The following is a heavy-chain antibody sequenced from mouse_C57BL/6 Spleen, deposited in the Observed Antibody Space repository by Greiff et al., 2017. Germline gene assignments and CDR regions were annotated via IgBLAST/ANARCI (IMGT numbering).Heavy chain of an antibody. CDR3: ARHEDGKDAMDY. D-gene: IGHD1-1*01. Sequence: VKLVESGAELVKPGASVKLSCKASGYTFTEYTIHWVKQRSGQGLEWIGWFYPGSGSIKYNEKFKDKATLTADKSSSTVYMELSRLTSEDSAVYFCARHEDGKDAMDYWGQGTSVTVSS. J-gene: IGHJ4*01. V-gene: IGHV1-62-2*01. CDR2: FYPGSGSI. CDR1: GYTFTEYT.